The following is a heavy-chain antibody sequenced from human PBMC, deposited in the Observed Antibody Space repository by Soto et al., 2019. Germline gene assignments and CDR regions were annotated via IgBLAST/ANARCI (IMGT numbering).Heavy chain of an antibody. J-gene: IGHJ3*02. CDR2: ISSSSSTI. Sequence: EVQLVESGGGLVQPGGSLRLSCAASGFTFSSYSMNWVRQAPGKGLEWVSYISSSSSTIYYADSVKGRFTISRDNAKNSRYLQMNSLRDEDTAVYYCARDVRGYSYGSDAFDIWGQGTMVTVSS. D-gene: IGHD5-18*01. CDR1: GFTFSSYS. V-gene: IGHV3-48*02. CDR3: ARDVRGYSYGSDAFDI.